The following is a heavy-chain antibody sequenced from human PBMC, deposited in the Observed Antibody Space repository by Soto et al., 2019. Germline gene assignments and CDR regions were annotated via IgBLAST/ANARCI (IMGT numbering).Heavy chain of an antibody. D-gene: IGHD3-10*01. CDR3: SRVLGSGSGTATFQH. V-gene: IGHV3-49*03. Sequence: EVQVVESGGGLVQPGRSLRLSCTASGFTFGDYAMSWFRQAPGKGLGRVGFIRSTPYGGTTEYAASVKGRFTVSRDDSKSIAYLQMNSLKTDDTAMYYCSRVLGSGSGTATFQHWGQGTLVTVSS. CDR2: IRSTPYGGTT. J-gene: IGHJ1*01. CDR1: GFTFGDYA.